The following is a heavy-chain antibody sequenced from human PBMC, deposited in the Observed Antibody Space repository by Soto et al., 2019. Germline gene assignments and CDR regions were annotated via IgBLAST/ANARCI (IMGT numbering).Heavy chain of an antibody. D-gene: IGHD3-9*01. CDR2: ISGSGGST. J-gene: IGHJ6*02. V-gene: IGHV3-23*01. CDR1: GFTFSSYA. CDR3: AKDMTGLYYYGMDV. Sequence: PGGSLRLSCAASGFTFSSYAMSWVRQAPGKGLEWVSAISGSGGSTYYADSVKGRFTISRDNSKNTLYLQMNSLRAEDTAVYYCAKDMTGLYYYGMDVWGQGTTVTVS.